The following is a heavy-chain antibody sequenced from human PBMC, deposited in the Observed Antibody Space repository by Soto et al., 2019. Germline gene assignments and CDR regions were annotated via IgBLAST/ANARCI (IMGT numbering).Heavy chain of an antibody. V-gene: IGHV1-3*04. J-gene: IGHJ4*02. CDR3: ARDRSMSSGGRDY. Sequence: GASVKVSCKACGHTFTSHGVHWVRQAPGQGLEWMGWINTANGETKYSKKFQDRVVITRDTSANTAYLELGSLTSEDTAVFYCARDRSMSSGGRDYWGQGTLVTVSS. CDR1: GHTFTSHG. D-gene: IGHD6-6*01. CDR2: INTANGET.